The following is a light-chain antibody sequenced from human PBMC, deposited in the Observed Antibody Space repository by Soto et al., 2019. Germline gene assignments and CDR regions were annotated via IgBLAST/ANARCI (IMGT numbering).Light chain of an antibody. CDR1: SSDGGGYNY. J-gene: IGLJ1*01. CDR3: SSYTSSTLRV. CDR2: DVS. V-gene: IGLV2-14*01. Sequence: QSALTQPASVSGSPGQSRTISCTGTSSDGGGYNYVSWYQQHPGKAPKLMIYDVSNRPSGVSNRFSGSKSGNTASLTISGLQAEDEADYYCSSYTSSTLRVFGTGTKLTVL.